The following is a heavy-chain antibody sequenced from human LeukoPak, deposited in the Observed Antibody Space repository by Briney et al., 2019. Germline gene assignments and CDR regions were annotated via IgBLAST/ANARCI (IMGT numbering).Heavy chain of an antibody. D-gene: IGHD3-10*01. CDR3: ARDRFTMVRGVIRYYYYYMDV. CDR2: INPNSGGT. J-gene: IGHJ6*03. V-gene: IGHV1-2*02. CDR1: GYTFSDYY. Sequence: ASVKVSCKASGYTFSDYYMHWVRQAPGQGLEWMGWINPNSGGTNYVQKFQGRVTMTRDTSISTAYMELSRLRSDDTAVYYCARDRFTMVRGVIRYYYYYMDVWGKGTTVTISS.